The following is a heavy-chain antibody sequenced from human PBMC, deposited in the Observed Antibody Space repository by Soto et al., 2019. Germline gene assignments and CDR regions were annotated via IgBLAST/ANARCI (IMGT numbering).Heavy chain of an antibody. D-gene: IGHD2-2*01. J-gene: IGHJ4*02. CDR2: IYPLDSYT. CDR3: GRIAPSTSFIDF. V-gene: IGHV5-51*01. Sequence: GESLKISCKVSGYSFSTYWIGWVRQKPGKGLEWMGVIYPLDSYTRYSPSFQGQFTMSVDKSTTTAYLQWSSLKASDSAMYYCGRIAPSTSFIDFWGQGTLVTVSS. CDR1: GYSFSTYW.